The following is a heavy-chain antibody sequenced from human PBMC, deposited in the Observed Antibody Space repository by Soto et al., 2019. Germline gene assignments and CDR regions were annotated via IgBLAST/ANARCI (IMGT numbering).Heavy chain of an antibody. V-gene: IGHV4-31*03. Sequence: QVQLQESGPGLVKPSQTRSLTCTVSGGSINSDGYYWSWIRQHPGKGLEWIGYSRYSGNTYYNPSLQGRITISIDTSKNQFSLQLSSVTVAETAVYFCARDSLDSSGNFMRHPDAFDVGGQGTGVAVSS. CDR1: GGSINSDGYY. CDR3: ARDSLDSSGNFMRHPDAFDV. CDR2: SRYSGNT. J-gene: IGHJ3*01. D-gene: IGHD3-22*01.